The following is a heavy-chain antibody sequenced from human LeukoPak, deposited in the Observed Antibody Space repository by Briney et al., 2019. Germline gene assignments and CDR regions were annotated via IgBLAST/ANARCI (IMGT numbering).Heavy chain of an antibody. Sequence: ASVKVSCKASGYTFTSYYMHWVRQAPGQGLEWMGIINPSGRSTSYAQKFQGRVTMTRDTSTSTVYMELSSLRSEDTAVYYCARVTAAGTVGDYWGQGTLVTVSS. CDR2: INPSGRST. CDR1: GYTFTSYY. V-gene: IGHV1-46*01. CDR3: ARVTAAGTVGDY. J-gene: IGHJ4*02. D-gene: IGHD6-13*01.